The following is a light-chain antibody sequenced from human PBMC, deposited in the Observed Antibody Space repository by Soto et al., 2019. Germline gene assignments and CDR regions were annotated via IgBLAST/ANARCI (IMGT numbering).Light chain of an antibody. Sequence: EIVMTQSPATLPVSPGERATLSCRSSQSVSSSYLAWYQQKPGQAPRLLIYGASSRATGIPDRFTGSGSGTDFTLTISRLEPEDFAVFYCHQYGSSPQTFGQGTKVDI. V-gene: IGKV3-20*01. J-gene: IGKJ1*01. CDR3: HQYGSSPQT. CDR1: QSVSSSY. CDR2: GAS.